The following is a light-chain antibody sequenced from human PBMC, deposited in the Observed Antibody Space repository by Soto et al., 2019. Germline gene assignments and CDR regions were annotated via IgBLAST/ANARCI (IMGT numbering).Light chain of an antibody. CDR1: QSLSSY. J-gene: IGKJ3*01. CDR2: GAS. V-gene: IGKV3-15*01. CDR3: QQYSNWPPFT. Sequence: EIVLTQSPATLSLSPGERATLSCRASQSLSSYLAWYQQKPGQAPRLLIYGASTRATGIPARFSASGSGTQFTLTISSLQSQDSALYFCQQYSNWPPFTFGPGTKLDV.